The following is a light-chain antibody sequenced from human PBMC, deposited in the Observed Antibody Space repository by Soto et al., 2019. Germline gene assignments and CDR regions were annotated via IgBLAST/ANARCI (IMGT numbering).Light chain of an antibody. Sequence: ETVLTQSPCTLSLSPGRRATVSCGHSESVSSSYLAWYQQQPGQAPRLLIYGASSRATGIPDRFSGSGAGTDFTLTISRLEPEDVAVYYCQQYGSSPRTCGQGTKV. V-gene: IGKV3-20*01. J-gene: IGKJ1*01. CDR1: ESVSSSY. CDR3: QQYGSSPRT. CDR2: GAS.